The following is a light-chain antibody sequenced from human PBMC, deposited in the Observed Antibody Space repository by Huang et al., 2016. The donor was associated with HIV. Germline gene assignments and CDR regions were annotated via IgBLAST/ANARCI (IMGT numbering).Light chain of an antibody. CDR1: QDVNKW. J-gene: IGKJ4*02. CDR2: ASS. CDR3: QQSVTFPLT. Sequence: DIKMTQSPSSVSASIGDRVSFTCRASQDVNKWLAWYQQKPGVAPKLLVYASSTLQSGAPSRFMGSGSGTHFTLTINNLQAEDFATYFCQQSVTFPLTFGGGTKVELK. V-gene: IGKV1-12*01.